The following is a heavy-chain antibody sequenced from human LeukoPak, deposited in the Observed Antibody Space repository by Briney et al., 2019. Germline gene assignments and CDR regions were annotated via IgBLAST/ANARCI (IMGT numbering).Heavy chain of an antibody. V-gene: IGHV4-31*03. D-gene: IGHD2-8*02. CDR2: ISSSGNT. CDR1: GGSISSGAYY. Sequence: SQTLSLTCTVSGGSISSGAYYWSWIRQHPGKGLEWIGYISSSGNTYFNPSLKSRLTISLDTSKNPFSLRLTSVTAADTAVYYCARFDPGLPFDPWGQGTLVSVSS. J-gene: IGHJ5*02. CDR3: ARFDPGLPFDP.